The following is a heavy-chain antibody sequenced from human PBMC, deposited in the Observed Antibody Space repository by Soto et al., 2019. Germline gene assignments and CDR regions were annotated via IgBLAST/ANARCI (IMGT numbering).Heavy chain of an antibody. CDR2: IYYSGST. Sequence: SETLALTCTVSGGSIGSGDNYWSWIRQHPGKGLEWIGYIYYSGSTYYNPSLKSRVTISVDTSKNQFSLKLSSVTAADTAVYYCARWWSSSRQGFDPWGQGTLVTVSS. V-gene: IGHV4-31*03. CDR3: ARWWSSSRQGFDP. J-gene: IGHJ5*02. CDR1: GGSIGSGDNY. D-gene: IGHD2-8*02.